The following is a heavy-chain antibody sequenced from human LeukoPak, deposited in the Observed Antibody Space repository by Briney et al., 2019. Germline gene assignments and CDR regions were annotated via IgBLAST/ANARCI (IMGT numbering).Heavy chain of an antibody. CDR1: GGSISSYY. CDR2: IYYSGST. CDR3: ARISPYYYDSRGAFDI. D-gene: IGHD3-22*01. J-gene: IGHJ3*02. V-gene: IGHV4-59*01. Sequence: SETLSLTCTVSGGSISSYYWSWIRQPPGKGLEWIGYIYYSGSTNYNPSLKSRVTISVVTSKNQFSLKLSSVTTADTAVYYCARISPYYYDSRGAFDIWGQGTMVTVSS.